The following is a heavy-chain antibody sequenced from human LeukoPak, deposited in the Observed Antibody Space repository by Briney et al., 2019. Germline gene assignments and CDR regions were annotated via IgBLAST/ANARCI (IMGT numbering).Heavy chain of an antibody. Sequence: GGSLRLSCAASGFTFSSFGMHWVRQAPGQGLEWVAFIRYDGSNKYYADSVKGRFTISRDNSKNTLYLQMNSLRAEDTAVYYCAKRGYCSSTSCYTGLDYWGQGTLVTVSS. V-gene: IGHV3-30*02. D-gene: IGHD2-2*02. J-gene: IGHJ4*02. CDR1: GFTFSSFG. CDR2: IRYDGSNK. CDR3: AKRGYCSSTSCYTGLDY.